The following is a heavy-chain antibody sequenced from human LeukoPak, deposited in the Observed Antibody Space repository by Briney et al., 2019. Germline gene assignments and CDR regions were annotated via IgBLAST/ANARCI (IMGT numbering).Heavy chain of an antibody. D-gene: IGHD6-13*01. J-gene: IGHJ6*02. Sequence: GASVKVSCKASGYTFSSYGISWVRQAPGQGLEWMGWISAYSGDTNYAQKLQGRVTMTTDTSTSTAYMELRSLRSDDTAVYYCARGSYSRDYSYGMDVWGQGTTVTVSS. CDR2: ISAYSGDT. V-gene: IGHV1-18*01. CDR3: ARGSYSRDYSYGMDV. CDR1: GYTFSSYG.